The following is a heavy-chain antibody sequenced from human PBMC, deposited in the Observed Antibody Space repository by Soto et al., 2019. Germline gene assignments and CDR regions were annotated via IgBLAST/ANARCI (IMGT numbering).Heavy chain of an antibody. Sequence: EVQLVETGGGLIHPGGSLRLSCAASGFTVSSNYMSWVRQAPGKGLEWVSVIYSGGSTYYADSVKGRFTISRDNSKNTLYLQMDSLRAEDTAVYYCARLSVAGTNYFDYWGQGTLVTVSS. CDR2: IYSGGST. D-gene: IGHD6-19*01. CDR1: GFTVSSNY. CDR3: ARLSVAGTNYFDY. V-gene: IGHV3-53*02. J-gene: IGHJ4*02.